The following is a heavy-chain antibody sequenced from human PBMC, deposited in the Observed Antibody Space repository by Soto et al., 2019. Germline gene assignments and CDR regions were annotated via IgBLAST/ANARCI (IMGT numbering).Heavy chain of an antibody. V-gene: IGHV4-59*01. CDR1: RGSISPYY. J-gene: IGHJ5*02. CDR3: ARTLGVVVKSNWFDP. D-gene: IGHD3-22*01. Sequence: PSETLSLTCSVSRGSISPYYWSWIRQPPGEGLEWIGYIHYSGRTSYNPSLKSRVTISADKSKNQLSLKLSSVTAADTAVYYCARTLGVVVKSNWFDPWGQGTLVTVSS. CDR2: IHYSGRT.